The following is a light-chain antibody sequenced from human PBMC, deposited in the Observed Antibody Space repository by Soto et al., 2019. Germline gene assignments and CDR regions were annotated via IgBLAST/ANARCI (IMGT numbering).Light chain of an antibody. Sequence: EIVMTQSPATLSVSPGERVTLSCRASQSVRSNLAWYQQKPGQAPRLLIYGASTRATGIPARFSGSGSGTEFTLTISSLQSEDFAVYSCQHYNDRPLTFGGGTRWIS. CDR2: GAS. CDR3: QHYNDRPLT. J-gene: IGKJ4*01. V-gene: IGKV3-15*01. CDR1: QSVRSN.